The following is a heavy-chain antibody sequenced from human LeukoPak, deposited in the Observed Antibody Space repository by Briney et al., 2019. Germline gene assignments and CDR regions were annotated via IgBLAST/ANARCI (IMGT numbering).Heavy chain of an antibody. CDR3: ARSPSDILTGYYTN. V-gene: IGHV1-8*01. D-gene: IGHD3-9*01. CDR2: MNPNSGNT. CDR1: GYTFTSYD. J-gene: IGHJ4*02. Sequence: ASVKVSCKASGYTFTSYDINWVRQATGQGLEWMGWMNPNSGNTGYAQKSQGRVTMTRNTSISTAYMELSSLRSEDTAVYYCARSPSDILTGYYTNWGQGTLVTVSS.